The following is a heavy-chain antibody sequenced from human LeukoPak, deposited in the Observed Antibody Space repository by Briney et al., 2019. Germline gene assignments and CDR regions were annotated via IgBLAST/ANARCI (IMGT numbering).Heavy chain of an antibody. Sequence: GGSLRLSCAASGFTFSSHWMDWVRQAPGKGLEWVANIKQDGSESYYLDSVKGRFTISRDNAKSSLYLQMNSLRAEDTAIYYCVSRKTPPGPTVIPDWGQGTLVTVSS. CDR1: GFTFSSHW. CDR2: IKQDGSES. CDR3: VSRKTPPGPTVIPD. V-gene: IGHV3-7*03. D-gene: IGHD2-21*02. J-gene: IGHJ4*02.